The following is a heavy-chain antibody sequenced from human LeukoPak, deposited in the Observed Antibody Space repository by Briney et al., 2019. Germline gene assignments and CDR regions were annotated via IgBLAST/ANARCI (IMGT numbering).Heavy chain of an antibody. D-gene: IGHD3-22*01. V-gene: IGHV1-8*03. CDR3: ARRGDYYDSSGYYYVYNY. Sequence: ASVKVSCKASGYTFTSYDINWVRQATGQGLEWMGWMNPNSGNTGYAQKFQGRVTITRNTSISTAYMELSSLRSEDTAVYYCARRGDYYDSSGYYYVYNYWGQGPLVTVSS. J-gene: IGHJ4*02. CDR2: MNPNSGNT. CDR1: GYTFTSYD.